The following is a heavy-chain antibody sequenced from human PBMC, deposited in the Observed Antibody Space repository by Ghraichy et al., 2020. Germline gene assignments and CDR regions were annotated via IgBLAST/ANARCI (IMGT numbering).Heavy chain of an antibody. CDR1: GDSIGSRSYY. J-gene: IGHJ5*02. V-gene: IGHV4-39*02. Sequence: SETLSLTCSVAGDSIGSRSYYWGWVRQPPGKGREWISSLYYSGHSYDNPSLKSRLIVSLDKSRNHFSLKLASVTAADTAVYFCAAARIVQVVGARKHNWFDPWGQGSLVVVSS. CDR2: LYYSGHS. D-gene: IGHD2-15*01. CDR3: AAARIVQVVGARKHNWFDP.